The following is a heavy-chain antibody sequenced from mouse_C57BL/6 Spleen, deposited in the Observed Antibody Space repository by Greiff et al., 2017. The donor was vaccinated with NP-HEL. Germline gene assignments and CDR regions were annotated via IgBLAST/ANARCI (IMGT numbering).Heavy chain of an antibody. CDR3: ARSGGYYGGYFDY. J-gene: IGHJ2*01. V-gene: IGHV1-53*01. CDR1: GYTFTSYW. CDR2: INPSNGGT. Sequence: VQLQQSGTELVKPGASVKLSCKASGYTFTSYWMHWVKQRPGQGLEWIGNINPSNGGTNYNEKFKSKATLTVDKSSSTAYMQLSSLTSEDSAVYYCARSGGYYGGYFDYWGQGTTLTVSS. D-gene: IGHD1-1*02.